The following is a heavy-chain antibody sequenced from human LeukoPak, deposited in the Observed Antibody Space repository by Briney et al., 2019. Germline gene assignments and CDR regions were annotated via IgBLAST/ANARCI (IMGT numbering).Heavy chain of an antibody. V-gene: IGHV4-39*01. CDR2: IYYTGST. D-gene: IGHD3-22*01. CDR3: ARSYYYDSSPFDY. Sequence: PSETLSLTCTVSGSSISNNNYYWGWIRQPPGKGLEWIGSIYYTGSTYYNPSLKSRVTISVDTSKNQFSLKLSSVTAADTAVYYCARSYYYDSSPFDYWGQGTLVTVSS. J-gene: IGHJ4*02. CDR1: GSSISNNNYY.